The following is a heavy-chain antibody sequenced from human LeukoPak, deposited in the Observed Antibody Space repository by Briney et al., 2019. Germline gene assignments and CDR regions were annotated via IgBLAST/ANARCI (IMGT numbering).Heavy chain of an antibody. D-gene: IGHD6-13*01. J-gene: IGHJ6*03. Sequence: TGGSLRLSCAASGFTFSSYAMSWVRQAPGKGLEWVSGVSGSGGSTVYTDSVKGRFTISRDNSKNTLYLQMNSLRAEDTAVYYCARDPSSWYYYYMDVWGKGTTVTVSS. CDR1: GFTFSSYA. CDR3: ARDPSSWYYYYMDV. V-gene: IGHV3-23*01. CDR2: VSGSGGST.